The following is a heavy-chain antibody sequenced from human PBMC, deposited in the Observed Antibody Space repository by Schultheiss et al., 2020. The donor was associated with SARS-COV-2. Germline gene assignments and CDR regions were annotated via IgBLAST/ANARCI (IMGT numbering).Heavy chain of an antibody. D-gene: IGHD1-26*01. J-gene: IGHJ6*02. CDR1: GFTFSSYW. Sequence: GGSLRLSCAASGFTFSSYWMSWVRQAPGKGLEWVANIKQDGSNKYYADSVKGRFTISRDNSKNTLYLQMNSLRAEDTAVYYCARDRGPTRGYYYYGMDVWGQGTTVTVSS. CDR2: IKQDGSNK. CDR3: ARDRGPTRGYYYYGMDV. V-gene: IGHV3-7*01.